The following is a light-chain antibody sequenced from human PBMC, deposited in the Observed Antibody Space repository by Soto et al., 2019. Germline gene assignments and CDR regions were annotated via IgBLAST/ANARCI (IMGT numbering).Light chain of an antibody. CDR2: EVN. V-gene: IGLV2-14*01. CDR1: SSDVGAYTS. CDR3: SSYTTSYFYV. J-gene: IGLJ1*01. Sequence: QSVLTQPASVSGSPGQSITISCTGTSSDVGAYTSVSWYQHHPDKAPKVMIYEVNKRPSGVSLRFSGSKSGNTASLTISGLQADDEAHYYCSSYTTSYFYVFGPGTKVTVL.